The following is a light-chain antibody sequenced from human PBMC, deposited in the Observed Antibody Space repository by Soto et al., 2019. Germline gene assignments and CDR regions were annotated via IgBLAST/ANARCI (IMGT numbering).Light chain of an antibody. CDR3: CSYAGSPRYV. V-gene: IGLV2-11*01. Sequence: QSALTQPRSVSGSPGQSVTISCTGTSSDVGGYNYVSWYQQRPGKAPKVMIYDVSERPSGVPDRFSGSKSGNTASLTISGLKAEDEADYYCCSYAGSPRYVLGTGTKLTVL. CDR2: DVS. J-gene: IGLJ1*01. CDR1: SSDVGGYNY.